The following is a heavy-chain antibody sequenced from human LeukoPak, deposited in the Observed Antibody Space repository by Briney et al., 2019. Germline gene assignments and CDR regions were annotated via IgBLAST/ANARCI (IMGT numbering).Heavy chain of an antibody. D-gene: IGHD5-12*01. CDR3: VKDRRSRVATSAIDS. CDR1: GFTFSNYA. J-gene: IGHJ4*02. CDR2: ISTNGGSA. Sequence: GGSLRLSCSASGFTFSNYAMHWVRQAPGKGLEYVSAISTNGGSAYYADSVKGRFTISRDNSKNTLYLQMGSLRAEDTAVYYCVKDRRSRVATSAIDSWGQGILVTVSS. V-gene: IGHV3-64D*09.